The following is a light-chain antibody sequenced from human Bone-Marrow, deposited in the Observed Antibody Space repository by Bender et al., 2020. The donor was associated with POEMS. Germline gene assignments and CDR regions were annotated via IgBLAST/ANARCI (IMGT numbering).Light chain of an antibody. CDR2: EVT. V-gene: IGLV2-23*02. CDR1: SSNVGSYNL. CDR3: AAWDDSMNAVV. Sequence: QSALTQPASVSASLGQSITISCTGTSSNVGSYNLVSWYRKHPGKAPQLMIFEVTKRPSVVSDRFSGSKSGNTASLTISGLQAEDEADYYCAAWDDSMNAVVFGGGTKLTVL. J-gene: IGLJ3*02.